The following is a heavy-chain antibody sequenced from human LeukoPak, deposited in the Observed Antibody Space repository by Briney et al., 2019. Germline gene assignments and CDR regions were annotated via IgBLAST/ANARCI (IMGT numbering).Heavy chain of an antibody. J-gene: IGHJ4*02. CDR3: ARKGYYDSSGYYYPLGFFDY. D-gene: IGHD3-22*01. CDR1: GYTFTSYY. CDR2: INPSGGST. Sequence: ASVKVSCKASGYTFTSYYMHWVRQAPGQGLEWMGIINPSGGSTSYAQKFQGRVTMTRDTSTSTVYMELSSLRSEDTAVYYCARKGYYDSSGYYYPLGFFDYWGQGTLVTVFS. V-gene: IGHV1-46*01.